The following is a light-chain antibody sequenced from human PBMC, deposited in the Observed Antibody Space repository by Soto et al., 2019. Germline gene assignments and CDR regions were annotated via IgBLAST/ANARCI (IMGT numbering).Light chain of an antibody. CDR1: TSDGGSYNY. V-gene: IGLV2-11*01. Sequence: QSALTQPRSVSGSPGQSVTISCTGTTSDGGSYNYVSWYQQHPDKVPKLVIYDVNRRPSGVPDRFSGSKSGNTASLTISGLQTEDEGDYYCCSYAGSYSWVFGGGTKLTVL. CDR2: DVN. J-gene: IGLJ3*02. CDR3: CSYAGSYSWV.